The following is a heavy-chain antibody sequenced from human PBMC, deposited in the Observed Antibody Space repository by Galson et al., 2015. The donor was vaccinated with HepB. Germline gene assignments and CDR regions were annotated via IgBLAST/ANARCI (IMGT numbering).Heavy chain of an antibody. Sequence: SLRLSCAASGFTFSSYSMNWVRQAPGKGLEWVSSISSSSSYIYYADSVKGRFTISRDNAKNSLYLQMNSLRAEDTAVYYCARGRGATDGGWDYWGQGSLVTVSS. CDR3: ARGRGATDGGWDY. D-gene: IGHD1-26*01. V-gene: IGHV3-21*01. CDR1: GFTFSSYS. J-gene: IGHJ4*02. CDR2: ISSSSSYI.